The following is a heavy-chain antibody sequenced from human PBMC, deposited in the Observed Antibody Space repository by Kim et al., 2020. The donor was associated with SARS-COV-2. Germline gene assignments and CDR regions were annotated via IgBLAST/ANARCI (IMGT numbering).Heavy chain of an antibody. CDR3: ARRGSGWYSYAFDLIDY. V-gene: IGHV1-18*04. Sequence: ASVKVSCKASGYTFTSYGISWVRQAPGQGLEWMGWISAYNGNTNYAQKLQGRVTMTTDTSTSTAYMELRSLRSDDTAVYYCARRGSGWYSYAFDLIDYWGQGALVTVSS. CDR2: ISAYNGNT. CDR1: GYTFTSYG. D-gene: IGHD6-19*01. J-gene: IGHJ4*02.